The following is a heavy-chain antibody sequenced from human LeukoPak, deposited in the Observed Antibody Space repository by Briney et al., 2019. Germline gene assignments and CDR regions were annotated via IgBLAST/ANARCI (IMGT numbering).Heavy chain of an antibody. J-gene: IGHJ3*01. D-gene: IGHD2/OR15-2a*01. V-gene: IGHV1-18*01. CDR2: ISAYNGDT. Sequence: AASVKVSCRASGYTFTNFGISWVRQAPGQALEWMGWISAYNGDTNYAQKLQGRVTMTTDTSTSTAYMELRSLRSDDTAVYYCARGPFDGSHDAFDFWGQATMVTVSS. CDR3: ARGPFDGSHDAFDF. CDR1: GYTFTNFG.